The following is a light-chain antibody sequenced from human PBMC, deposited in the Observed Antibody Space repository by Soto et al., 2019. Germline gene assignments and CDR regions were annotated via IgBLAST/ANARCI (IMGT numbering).Light chain of an antibody. CDR2: DAS. V-gene: IGKV3-11*01. J-gene: IGKJ1*01. CDR3: QQRSNWPPWT. CDR1: QSVATS. Sequence: EMVITQSPATLSVSHGERDTLSCRSSQSVATSLAWYQQKPGQVPRLLIYDASNRATDIPARFSGSGSGTAFTLTISSLEPEDDAVYFYQQRSNWPPWTFGQGTKVDI.